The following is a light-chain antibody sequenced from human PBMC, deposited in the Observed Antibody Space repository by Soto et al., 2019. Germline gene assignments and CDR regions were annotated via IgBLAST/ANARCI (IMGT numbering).Light chain of an antibody. CDR1: QSVSSSY. Sequence: EIVLTQSPGTLSLSPGERATLSCRASQSVSSSYLAWYQHNPGQAPRLLIYGASSRATSIPDRFSGSGSGTDFTLTISRLEPEDFAVYYCQQYGSSPHTFGQGTKLEIK. CDR3: QQYGSSPHT. CDR2: GAS. J-gene: IGKJ2*01. V-gene: IGKV3-20*01.